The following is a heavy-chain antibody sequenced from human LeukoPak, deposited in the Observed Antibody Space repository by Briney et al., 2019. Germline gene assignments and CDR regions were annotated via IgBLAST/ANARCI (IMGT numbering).Heavy chain of an antibody. Sequence: TGTSLRLSCVASGFTFTRNCMHWVRQAPGKGLEWVAAIPHDGSNALYADSVKGRFTISRDDSKSTQYLQMNSLRIEDLAMYYCATGSDFYYASWGQGTLVTVSS. CDR2: IPHDGSNA. CDR1: GFTFTRNC. V-gene: IGHV3-30*03. CDR3: ATGSDFYYAS. J-gene: IGHJ5*02. D-gene: IGHD3-3*01.